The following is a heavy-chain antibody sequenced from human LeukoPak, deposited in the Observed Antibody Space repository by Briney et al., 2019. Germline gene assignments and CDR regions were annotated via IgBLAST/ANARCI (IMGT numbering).Heavy chain of an antibody. Sequence: GGSLRLSCAASGFTFSSYWMHWVRQAPGKGLVWVSRINSDGSSTSYADSVKGRFTISRDNAKNTLYLQMNSLRAEDTAVYYCAREGIAARRGFNRFDPWGQGTLVTVSS. CDR2: INSDGSST. CDR3: AREGIAARRGFNRFDP. CDR1: GFTFSSYW. J-gene: IGHJ5*02. D-gene: IGHD6-6*01. V-gene: IGHV3-74*01.